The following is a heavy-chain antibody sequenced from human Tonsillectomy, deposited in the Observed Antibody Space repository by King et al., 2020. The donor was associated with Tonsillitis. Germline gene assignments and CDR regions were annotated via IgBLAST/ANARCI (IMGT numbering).Heavy chain of an antibody. J-gene: IGHJ4*02. CDR1: GFTFSSYA. D-gene: IGHD6-6*01. CDR2: ISYDGSNK. CDR3: ARGQDGAAACPPPFDY. V-gene: IGHV3-30*15. Sequence: VQLVESGGGVVQPGRSLRLSCAASGFTFSSYAMHWVRQAPGKGLEWVAVISYDGSNKYHADSVKGRFTISRDNSKNTLFLQMSSLRAEDTALYYCARGQDGAAACPPPFDYWGQGTLVTVSS.